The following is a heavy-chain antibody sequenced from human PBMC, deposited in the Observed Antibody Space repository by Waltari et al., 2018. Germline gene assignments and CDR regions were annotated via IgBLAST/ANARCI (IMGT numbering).Heavy chain of an antibody. J-gene: IGHJ4*02. CDR1: GYSISSGYY. CDR2: IYHSGST. CDR3: ARTRHCSSTSCYQGVFDY. D-gene: IGHD2-2*01. V-gene: IGHV4-38-2*01. Sequence: QVQLQESGPVLVMPSETLSLTCAVSGYSISSGYYCGWIRQPPGWGLEWIGSIYHSGSTYYNTSLKSRVTISVDTSKNQFSLKLSSVTAADTAVYYCARTRHCSSTSCYQGVFDYWGQGTLVTVSS.